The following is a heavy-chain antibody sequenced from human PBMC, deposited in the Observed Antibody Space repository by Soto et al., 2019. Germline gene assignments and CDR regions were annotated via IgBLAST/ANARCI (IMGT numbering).Heavy chain of an antibody. D-gene: IGHD3-22*01. Sequence: PSETLSLTCTVSGGSISSYYWTWIRQPPGKGLEWIGYVYYSGSTNYNPSLKTRVTISLDTSKNQFSLKLSSVTAADTAVYYCARDKDYYDSSGPEDDAFDIWGQGTMVTVSS. J-gene: IGHJ3*02. CDR3: ARDKDYYDSSGPEDDAFDI. CDR2: VYYSGST. V-gene: IGHV4-59*12. CDR1: GGSISSYY.